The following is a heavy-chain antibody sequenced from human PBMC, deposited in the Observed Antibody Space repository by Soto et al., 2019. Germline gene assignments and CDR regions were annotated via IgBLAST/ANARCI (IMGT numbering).Heavy chain of an antibody. CDR1: GFTFSSYA. V-gene: IGHV3-23*01. J-gene: IGHJ4*02. CDR2: ISGSGGST. D-gene: IGHD1-26*01. CDR3: AKEVYRYFDY. Sequence: EVQLLESGGGLVQPGGSLRLSCAASGFTFSSYAMSWVRQAPGKGLAWVSAISGSGGSTYYADSVKARFTISRDNSKNTLYLQMNRLRGEDTAVYYCAKEVYRYFDYWGQGTLVTVSS.